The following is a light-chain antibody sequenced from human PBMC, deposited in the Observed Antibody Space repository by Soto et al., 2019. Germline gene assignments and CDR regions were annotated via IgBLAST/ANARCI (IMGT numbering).Light chain of an antibody. Sequence: QTVVTQEPSLSVSPGGTITLTCGLTSGSVSTSSYPSWYQQTPGQAPRTLIYSTNTRSSGVPDRFSGSILGNKAALTITGAQADDESDYYCALSLPRGVGEFGGGTKVTVL. J-gene: IGLJ3*02. V-gene: IGLV8-61*01. CDR1: SGSVSTSSY. CDR3: ALSLPRGVGE. CDR2: STN.